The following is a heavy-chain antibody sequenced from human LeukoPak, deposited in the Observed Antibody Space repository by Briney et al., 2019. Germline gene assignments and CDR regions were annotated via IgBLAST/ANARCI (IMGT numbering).Heavy chain of an antibody. CDR3: ARDLRQLLYAFDI. D-gene: IGHD2-15*01. CDR2: IIPIFGTA. Sequence: SVKVSCKASGGTFSSYAISWVRQAPGQGLEWMGGIIPIFGTANYAQKFQGRVTITADESTSTAYMELSSLRSEDTAVYYCARDLRQLLYAFDIWGQGTMVNVSS. CDR1: GGTFSSYA. V-gene: IGHV1-69*13. J-gene: IGHJ3*02.